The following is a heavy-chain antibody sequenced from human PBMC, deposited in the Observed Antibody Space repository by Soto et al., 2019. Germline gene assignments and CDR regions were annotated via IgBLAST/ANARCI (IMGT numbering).Heavy chain of an antibody. CDR2: ISYDGSNK. D-gene: IGHD6-19*01. Sequence: GGSLRLSCAASGFTFSSYAMHWVRQAPGKGLEWVAVISYDGSNKYYADSVKGRFTISRDNSKNTLYLQMNSLRAEDTAVYYCVRAVAGEDYYYDGMDVWGQGTTVTVAS. CDR3: VRAVAGEDYYYDGMDV. J-gene: IGHJ6*02. V-gene: IGHV3-30-3*01. CDR1: GFTFSSYA.